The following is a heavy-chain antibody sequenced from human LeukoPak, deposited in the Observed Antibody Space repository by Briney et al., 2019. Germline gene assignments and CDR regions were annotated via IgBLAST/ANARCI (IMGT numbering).Heavy chain of an antibody. CDR3: ARSSLEEGAAFDI. V-gene: IGHV3-21*01. Sequence: GGSLRLSCAASGFTFSSYSMNWVRQAPGKGLEWVSSISSSSSYIYYADSVKGRFTISRDNAKNSLYLQMNSLRAEDTAVYYCARSSLEEGAAFDIWGQGTKVTVSS. D-gene: IGHD1-26*01. CDR1: GFTFSSYS. J-gene: IGHJ3*02. CDR2: ISSSSSYI.